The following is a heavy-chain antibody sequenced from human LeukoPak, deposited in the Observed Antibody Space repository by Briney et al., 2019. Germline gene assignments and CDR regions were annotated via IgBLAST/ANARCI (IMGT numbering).Heavy chain of an antibody. Sequence: PGGSLRLSCAASGFTFSNHGMNWVRQAPGKGLEWLSGVSPPGGGTYYADSVEGRFTISRDNSKNTLYLQMNSLRAEDTAVYYCAKDFDYGDYVDYWGQGTLVTVSS. V-gene: IGHV3-23*01. CDR1: GFTFSNHG. D-gene: IGHD4-17*01. J-gene: IGHJ4*02. CDR3: AKDFDYGDYVDY. CDR2: VSPPGGGT.